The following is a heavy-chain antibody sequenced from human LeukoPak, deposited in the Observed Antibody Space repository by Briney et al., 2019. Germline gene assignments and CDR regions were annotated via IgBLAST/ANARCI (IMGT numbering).Heavy chain of an antibody. D-gene: IGHD5-12*01. CDR1: GGTFSSYA. CDR3: AKTTNGYELDY. CDR2: ISPGSGST. Sequence: ASVKVSCKASGGTFSSYAISWVRQAPGQSLEWMGWISPGSGSTKYSQKLQDRVTITRDTSASTAYMEVSSLRSEDTAVYYCAKTTNGYELDYWGQGTLVTVSS. J-gene: IGHJ4*02. V-gene: IGHV1-3*01.